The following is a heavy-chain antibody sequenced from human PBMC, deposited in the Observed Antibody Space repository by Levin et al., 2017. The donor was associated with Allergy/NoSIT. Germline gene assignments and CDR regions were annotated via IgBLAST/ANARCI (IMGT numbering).Heavy chain of an antibody. CDR2: ISDSGGSA. D-gene: IGHD3-10*01. CDR1: GFTFNSYA. J-gene: IGHJ4*02. CDR3: AKSGNHGSGNPHSQNFDS. Sequence: GGSLRLSCAASGFTFNSYAMSWVRQAPGKGLEWVAVISDSGGSAYYADSVKGRFTISRDNSKNTLYLEMNSLRAEDTAVYHCAKSGNHGSGNPHSQNFDSWGQGTLVTVSS. V-gene: IGHV3-23*01.